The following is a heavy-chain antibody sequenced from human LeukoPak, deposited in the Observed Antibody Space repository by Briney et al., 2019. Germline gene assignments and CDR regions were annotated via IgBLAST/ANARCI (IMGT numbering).Heavy chain of an antibody. CDR1: GGSFTGYY. CDR2: INHSGIT. V-gene: IGHV4-34*01. D-gene: IGHD6-13*01. CDR3: ARRSYVIAAAGTRGWFDP. Sequence: SETLSLTCAVYGGSFTGYYWTWIRQPPGKGREWIAEINHSGITNYNPSLKSRVTISVDTSKNQFSLKLSSVTAADTAVYYCARRSYVIAAAGTRGWFDPWGQGTLVTVSS. J-gene: IGHJ5*02.